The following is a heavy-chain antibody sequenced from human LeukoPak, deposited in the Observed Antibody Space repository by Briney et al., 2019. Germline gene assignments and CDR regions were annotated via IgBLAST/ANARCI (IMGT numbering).Heavy chain of an antibody. D-gene: IGHD3-22*01. CDR1: GYTFTSYY. J-gene: IGHJ4*02. CDR2: INPSGGST. V-gene: IGHV1-46*01. Sequence: ASVKVSCKASGYTFTSYYMHWVRQAPGQGREWMGIINPSGGSTSCAQKFQGRVTITTDESTSTAYMELSSLRSEDTAVYYCARASYDSSGYYLPFDYWGQGTLVTVSS. CDR3: ARASYDSSGYYLPFDY.